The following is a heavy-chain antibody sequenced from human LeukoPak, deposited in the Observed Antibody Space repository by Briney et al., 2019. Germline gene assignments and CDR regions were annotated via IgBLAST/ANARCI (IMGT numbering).Heavy chain of an antibody. D-gene: IGHD5-18*01. CDR3: AGRPDTAIVPIFDY. J-gene: IGHJ4*02. CDR1: GYTFTNYY. Sequence: ASVKVSCKASGYTFTNYYMHWVRQAPGQGLEWMGIINPSGGSTSYAQKFQGRVTMTRDTSTSTVYMELSSLRSDDTAIYYCAGRPDTAIVPIFDYWGQGTLVTVSS. CDR2: INPSGGST. V-gene: IGHV1-46*01.